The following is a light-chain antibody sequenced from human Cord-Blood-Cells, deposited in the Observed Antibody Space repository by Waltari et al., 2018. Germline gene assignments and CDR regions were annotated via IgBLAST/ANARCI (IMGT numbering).Light chain of an antibody. CDR2: AGS. CDR1: QSISSY. CDR3: QQSYSTHT. J-gene: IGKJ2*01. Sequence: DIQMTQSPSSLSASVGDRVTITCRASQSISSYLNWYQQKPGKAPKLLSYAGSSLQSGVPARFRGSGSGTDFTLTISSLQPEDFATDYCQQSYSTHTFGQGTKLEIK. V-gene: IGKV1-39*01.